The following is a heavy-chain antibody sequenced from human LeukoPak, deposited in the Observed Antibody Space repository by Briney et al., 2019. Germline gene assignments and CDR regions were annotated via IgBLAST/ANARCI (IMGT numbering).Heavy chain of an antibody. J-gene: IGHJ6*02. V-gene: IGHV3-30*18. CDR2: ISYDGSNK. CDR1: GFTFSGYG. D-gene: IGHD3-16*01. CDR3: AKDRRWGYGMDV. Sequence: GGSLRLSCAASGFTFSGYGMHWVRQAPGKGLEWVAVISYDGSNKYYADSVKGRFTISRDNSKNTLYLQMNSLRAEDTAVYYCAKDRRWGYGMDVWGQGTTVTVSS.